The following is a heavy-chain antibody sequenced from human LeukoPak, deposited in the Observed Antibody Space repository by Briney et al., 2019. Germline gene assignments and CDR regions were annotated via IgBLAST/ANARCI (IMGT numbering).Heavy chain of an antibody. CDR3: ASTAGRGGYYYGMDV. D-gene: IGHD5-18*01. CDR2: IIPILGIA. Sequence: SVKVSCKASGGTFSSYAISWVRQAPGQGLEWMGRIIPILGIANYAQKFQGRVTITADKSTSTAYMELSSLRSEDTAVYYCASTAGRGGYYYGMDVWGQGTTVTVSS. V-gene: IGHV1-69*04. CDR1: GGTFSSYA. J-gene: IGHJ6*02.